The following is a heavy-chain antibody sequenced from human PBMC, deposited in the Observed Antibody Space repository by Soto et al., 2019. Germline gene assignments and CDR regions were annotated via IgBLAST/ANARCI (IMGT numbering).Heavy chain of an antibody. J-gene: IGHJ3*02. CDR2: IVVGSGNT. V-gene: IGHV1-58*02. CDR1: GYVFISYG. Sequence: GASVKVSCKASGYVFISYGISWVRQARGQRLEWIGWIVVGSGNTNYAQKFQERVTITRDMSTSTAYMELSSLRSEDTAVYYCAATYYYGAGRAFDIWGQGTMVTVSS. D-gene: IGHD3-10*01. CDR3: AATYYYGAGRAFDI.